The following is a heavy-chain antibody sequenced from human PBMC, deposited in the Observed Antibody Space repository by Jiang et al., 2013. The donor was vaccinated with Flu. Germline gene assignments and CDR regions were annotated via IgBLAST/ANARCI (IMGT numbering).Heavy chain of an antibody. Sequence: GAEVKKPGESLKISCKASGYSFTRHWIGWVRQMPGKGLEWMGIVYPGDSDTRYSPSFQGQVTISADKSISTAYLQWSSLKASDTAMYYCVRHAPEYSSSWYSYWGQGTLVTVSS. CDR3: VRHAPEYSSSWYSY. J-gene: IGHJ4*02. D-gene: IGHD6-13*01. CDR1: GYSFTRHW. V-gene: IGHV5-51*01. CDR2: VYPGDSDT.